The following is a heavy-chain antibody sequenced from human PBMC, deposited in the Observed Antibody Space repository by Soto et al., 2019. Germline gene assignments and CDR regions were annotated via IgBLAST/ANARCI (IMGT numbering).Heavy chain of an antibody. CDR3: ARMWRPVNY. J-gene: IGHJ4*02. CDR1: GDAITSSSYF. CDR2: TYYNGRT. D-gene: IGHD2-21*01. Sequence: PSETLCLTCTVSGDAITSSSYFWSWIRQSPGRGLEYIGYTYYNGRTNYNASLQSRVTISVDTSTSQFSLNLPSVTAAAPAVYYCARMWRPVNYWGQGIPVTVSS. V-gene: IGHV4-61*01.